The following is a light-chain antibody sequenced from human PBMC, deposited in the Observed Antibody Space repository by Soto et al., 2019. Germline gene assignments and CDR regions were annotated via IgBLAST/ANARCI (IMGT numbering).Light chain of an antibody. CDR1: QNINSD. V-gene: IGKV3D-15*01. CDR2: GAS. J-gene: IGKJ5*01. CDR3: QQYYSFPFT. Sequence: ELVLPQSPATLSVSPGESATLSCRASQNINSDLAWYVHELGQAPRRVIYGASTCGTDVPPRFTVSGSGTEFTLTIGYLQANDFAVYYDQQYYSFPFTFGQGTRL.